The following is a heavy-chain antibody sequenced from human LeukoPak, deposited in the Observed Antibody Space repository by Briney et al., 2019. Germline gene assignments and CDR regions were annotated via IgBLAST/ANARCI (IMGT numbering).Heavy chain of an antibody. D-gene: IGHD2-15*01. CDR1: GFTFSSYG. CDR3: AKSMGGWYAFDI. V-gene: IGHV3-33*06. J-gene: IGHJ3*02. CDR2: IWYDGSNK. Sequence: GGSLRLSCAASGFTFSSYGMHWVRQAPGKGLEWVAVIWYDGSNKYYADSVKGRFTISRDNSKNTLYLQMNTLRAEDTAVYHCAKSMGGWYAFDIWGQGTMVTVSS.